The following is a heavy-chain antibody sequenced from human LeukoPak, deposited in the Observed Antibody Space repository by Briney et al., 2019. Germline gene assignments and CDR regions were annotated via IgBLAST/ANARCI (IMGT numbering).Heavy chain of an antibody. CDR2: IYSGGST. D-gene: IGHD4-17*01. CDR3: ARGIDYAEGY. J-gene: IGHJ4*02. CDR1: GATVNRFY. V-gene: IGHV3-66*02. Sequence: PGGSLRLSCVASGATVNRFYMGWVRQAPGKGLEWVSIIYSGGSTFYADSVKGRFTISRDDSKNTLFLQMNSLRLEDTAVYYCARGIDYAEGYWGQGTLVTVSS.